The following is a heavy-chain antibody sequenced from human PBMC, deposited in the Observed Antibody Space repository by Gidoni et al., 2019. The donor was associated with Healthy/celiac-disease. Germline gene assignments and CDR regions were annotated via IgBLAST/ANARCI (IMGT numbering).Heavy chain of an antibody. CDR2: IYYSGNT. CDR1: GGPIISGGYY. Sequence: QVPLQESGPGLVKPSRTLSLTCTVSGGPIISGGYYWRWIRQHPGKGLEWIGYIYYSGNTYYNPSLKSRVTISVDTSKNHFSLKLRSVIAADTAVYYCARGFGDYTPYFDYWGQGTLVTVSS. CDR3: ARGFGDYTPYFDY. D-gene: IGHD4-17*01. V-gene: IGHV4-31*03. J-gene: IGHJ4*02.